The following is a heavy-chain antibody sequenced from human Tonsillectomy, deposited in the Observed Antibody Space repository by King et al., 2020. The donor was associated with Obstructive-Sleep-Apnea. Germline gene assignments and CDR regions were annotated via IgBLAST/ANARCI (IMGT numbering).Heavy chain of an antibody. CDR3: ARTIVLVTAIPNPNWFDP. D-gene: IGHD2-21*02. Sequence: VQLVESGGVLVQPGGSLRLSCTASGFTFSTYTMSWVRQAPGKGLVWVSSLSGSGGSTDYADSVKGRFTISRDNSKNTLYLQMNSLTAEDTAVYFCARTIVLVTAIPNPNWFDPWGQGTLVTVSS. J-gene: IGHJ5*02. CDR1: GFTFSTYT. CDR2: LSGSGGST. V-gene: IGHV3-23*04.